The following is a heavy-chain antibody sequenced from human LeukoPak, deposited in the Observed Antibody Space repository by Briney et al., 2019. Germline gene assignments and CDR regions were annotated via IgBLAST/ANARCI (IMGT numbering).Heavy chain of an antibody. CDR3: ARGGSYSFDY. D-gene: IGHD1-26*01. Sequence: SQTLSLTCAISGDSVSSNSAAWNWIRQSPSRGLEWLGRTYHRSKWYNDYALSVKSRISVNPDTPKNQFSLQPNSVTPEDTAVYYCARGGSYSFDYWGQGTLVTVSS. CDR1: GDSVSSNSAA. V-gene: IGHV6-1*01. CDR2: TYHRSKWYN. J-gene: IGHJ4*02.